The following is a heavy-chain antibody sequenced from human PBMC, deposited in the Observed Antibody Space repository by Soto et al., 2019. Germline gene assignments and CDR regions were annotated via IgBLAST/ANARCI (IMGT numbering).Heavy chain of an antibody. V-gene: IGHV4-61*01. CDR3: SYGSSFEY. CDR1: VSSLRSGSYY. D-gene: IGHD3-10*01. J-gene: IGHJ4*02. Sequence: ETLSLTCTVSVSSLRSGSYYWSWILQPPGKGLEWIGYISHSGRTNYDPSLKSRLTMSVDTSQNQFSLQLNSVTAADTAVYYCSYGSSFEYWGQGTLVKVSS. CDR2: ISHSGRT.